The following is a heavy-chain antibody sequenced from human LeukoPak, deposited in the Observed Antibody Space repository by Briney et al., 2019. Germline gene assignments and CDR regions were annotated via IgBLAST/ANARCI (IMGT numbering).Heavy chain of an antibody. Sequence: PGGSLRLSCAASGFSFSTYAMSWVRQAPGKGLEWVSAISATGGSTYCADSVKGRFTISRDNSKNTLYLQINTLRAEDTAVYYCANRPLDYWGQGTLVTVSS. CDR2: ISATGGST. CDR1: GFSFSTYA. V-gene: IGHV3-23*01. J-gene: IGHJ4*02. CDR3: ANRPLDY.